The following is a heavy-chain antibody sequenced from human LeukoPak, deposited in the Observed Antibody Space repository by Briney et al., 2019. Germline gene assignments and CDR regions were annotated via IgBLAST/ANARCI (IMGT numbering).Heavy chain of an antibody. Sequence: PGGSLRLSCAASGFTYSSYWMSWVRQAPGKGLEWVANIKQDGSEKYYVASVKGRFTISRDNAKNSLYLQMNSLRAEDTAVYYCARDVFNFYYFDYWGQGTLVTVSS. CDR1: GFTYSSYW. J-gene: IGHJ4*02. CDR2: IKQDGSEK. V-gene: IGHV3-7*01. CDR3: ARDVFNFYYFDY. D-gene: IGHD1-20*01.